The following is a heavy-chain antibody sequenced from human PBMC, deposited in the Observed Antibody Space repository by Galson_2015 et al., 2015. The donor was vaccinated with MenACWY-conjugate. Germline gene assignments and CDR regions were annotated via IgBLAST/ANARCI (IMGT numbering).Heavy chain of an antibody. CDR1: GFNLSFYA. CDR2: ISLSGSTV. V-gene: IGHV3-48*02. D-gene: IGHD3-16*01. CDR3: ARRQRIITYAVDGGVDGMDV. Sequence: SLRLSCAASGFNLSFYALNWVRQAPGKGLEWISFISLSGSTVLYADSVKGRFNISRDHAKKSLYLQMNSLRDEDTAVYFCARRQRIITYAVDGGVDGMDVWGQGTTVIVSS. J-gene: IGHJ6*02.